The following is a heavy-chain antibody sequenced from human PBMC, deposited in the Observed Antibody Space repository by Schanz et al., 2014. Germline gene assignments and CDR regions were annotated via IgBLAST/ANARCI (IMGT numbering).Heavy chain of an antibody. J-gene: IGHJ3*02. V-gene: IGHV3-11*06. CDR1: GFTFSDYY. CDR2: ISSSGSYT. CDR3: ARDMLRRYGALEI. Sequence: QVQLVESGGGLVKPGGSLRLSCAASGFTFSDYYMSWIRQAPGKGLEWVSYISSSGSYTNYADSVKGRFTTSRDNGKKSMYLQMNSLRADDTAVYYCARDMLRRYGALEIWGRGTMVTVSS. D-gene: IGHD2-8*01.